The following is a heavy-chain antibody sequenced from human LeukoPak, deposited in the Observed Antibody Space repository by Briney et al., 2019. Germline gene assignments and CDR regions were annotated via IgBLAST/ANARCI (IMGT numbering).Heavy chain of an antibody. CDR3: ARWGSIAVARFDY. V-gene: IGHV4-59*01. D-gene: IGHD6-6*01. Sequence: SETLSLTCTVSGGSISSYYWSWIRQPPGKGLEWIGYIYYTGSTNYNPSLTSRVNISVDTSKNQFSLNLTSVTTADTAVYYCARWGSIAVARFDYWGQGTLVTVSS. J-gene: IGHJ4*02. CDR1: GGSISSYY. CDR2: IYYTGST.